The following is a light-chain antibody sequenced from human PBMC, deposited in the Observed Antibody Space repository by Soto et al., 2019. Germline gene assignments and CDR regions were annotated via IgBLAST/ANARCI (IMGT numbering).Light chain of an antibody. J-gene: IGKJ2*01. CDR2: GAS. Sequence: IVMTRSPATLSVSPGERATLSCRASQSVSSKLACYQQNPGQAPRLLIYGASTRATGIPARFSGSGSGTEFTLTISSLQSEDFAVYYCQQYNNWPPYTFGQGTTV. CDR3: QQYNNWPPYT. V-gene: IGKV3-15*01. CDR1: QSVSSK.